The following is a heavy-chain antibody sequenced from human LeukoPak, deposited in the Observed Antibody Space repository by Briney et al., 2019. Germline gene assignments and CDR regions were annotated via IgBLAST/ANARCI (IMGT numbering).Heavy chain of an antibody. D-gene: IGHD6-13*01. CDR1: GFTFNNAW. V-gene: IGHV3-21*01. Sequence: GGSLRLSCAASGFTFNNAWMNWVRQAPGKGLEWVSSISSSSSYIYYADSVKGRFTISRDNAKNSLYLQMNSLRAEDTAVYYCARGQQLVIWGQGTLVTVSS. J-gene: IGHJ4*02. CDR2: ISSSSSYI. CDR3: ARGQQLVI.